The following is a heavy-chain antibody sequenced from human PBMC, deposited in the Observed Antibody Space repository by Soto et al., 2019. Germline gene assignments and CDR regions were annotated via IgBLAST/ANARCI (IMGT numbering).Heavy chain of an antibody. CDR1: GGTFSSYA. D-gene: IGHD6-19*01. CDR2: IIPIFGTA. J-gene: IGHJ4*02. Sequence: SVKVSCKASGGTFSSYAISWVRQAPGQGLEWMGGIIPIFGTANYAQKFQGRVTITADESTSTAYMELSSLRSEDTAVYYCARDQGGSSGFGSFDYWGQGTPVTVSS. CDR3: ARDQGGSSGFGSFDY. V-gene: IGHV1-69*13.